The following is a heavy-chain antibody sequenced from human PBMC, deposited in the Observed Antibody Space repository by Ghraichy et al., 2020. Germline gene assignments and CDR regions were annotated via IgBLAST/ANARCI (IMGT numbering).Heavy chain of an antibody. CDR1: GDSLNNYY. D-gene: IGHD2-2*01. CDR3: ARDQEWRASSSGFDP. V-gene: IGHV4-59*01. CDR2: IYHNGRT. Sequence: SETLSLTCTVSGDSLNNYYWSWIRQAPGKGLEWIGSIYHNGRTKYNPSLKSRVTMSVDTSKNQFSLSLTSVTAADTAVFYCARDQEWRASSSGFDPWGQGTLVSAS. J-gene: IGHJ5*02.